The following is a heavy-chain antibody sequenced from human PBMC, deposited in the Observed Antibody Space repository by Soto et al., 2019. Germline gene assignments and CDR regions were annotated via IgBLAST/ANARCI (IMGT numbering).Heavy chain of an antibody. CDR1: GYNFANYW. CDR3: ARPPIAPKNGWFDT. V-gene: IGHV5-51*01. CDR2: IYPGDSDT. J-gene: IGHJ5*02. Sequence: GESLKISCKDSGYNFANYWIAWVRQMPGKGLEWMGIIYPGDSDTRYSPSFQGQVTISADKSISTAYLQWTSLKASDTAMYYCARPPIAPKNGWFDTLGQGTLVTVSS. D-gene: IGHD2-8*01.